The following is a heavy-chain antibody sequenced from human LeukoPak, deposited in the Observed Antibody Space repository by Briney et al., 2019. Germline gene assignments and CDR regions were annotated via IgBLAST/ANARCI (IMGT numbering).Heavy chain of an antibody. J-gene: IGHJ6*03. CDR2: IGGRGGSA. CDR3: AIQGQDGIRDYYYYMDV. Sequence: GGSLRLSCAASGFTFSSYGMSWVRQAPGTGLDWVSSIGGRGGSAYYADSVKGRFTISRDNSKNTLYLRMNSLRAEDTAVYYCAIQGQDGIRDYYYYMDVWGKGTTVTISS. CDR1: GFTFSSYG. V-gene: IGHV3-23*01. D-gene: IGHD5-18*01.